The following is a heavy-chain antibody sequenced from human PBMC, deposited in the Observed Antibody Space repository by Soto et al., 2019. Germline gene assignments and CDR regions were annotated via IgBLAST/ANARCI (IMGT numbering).Heavy chain of an antibody. CDR1: GGSISSGCYY. J-gene: IGHJ4*02. Sequence: SETLSLTCTVSGGSISSGCYYWNWIRQHPGKGLEWIGYIYYSGSTYYNPSLKSRVTISVDTSKNQFSLQLSSVTAADTAVYYCARDTGAYYYDSSGYRDYFDYWGQGTLVTVSS. D-gene: IGHD3-22*01. CDR2: IYYSGST. V-gene: IGHV4-31*03. CDR3: ARDTGAYYYDSSGYRDYFDY.